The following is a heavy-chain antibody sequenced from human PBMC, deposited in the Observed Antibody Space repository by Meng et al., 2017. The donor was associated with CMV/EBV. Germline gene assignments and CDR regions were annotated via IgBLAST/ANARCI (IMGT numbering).Heavy chain of an antibody. J-gene: IGHJ3*02. V-gene: IGHV3-13*01. CDR1: GFTFSSYD. D-gene: IGHD3-10*01. Sequence: GESLKISCVASGFTFSSYDMHWVRQVTGKGLGWVSGIGTGGDTYYPDSVKGRFTISRENAKNSLYRQMNSLRAGDTAVYYCARVVYGAFDIWGQGTMVTVSS. CDR2: IGTGGDT. CDR3: ARVVYGAFDI.